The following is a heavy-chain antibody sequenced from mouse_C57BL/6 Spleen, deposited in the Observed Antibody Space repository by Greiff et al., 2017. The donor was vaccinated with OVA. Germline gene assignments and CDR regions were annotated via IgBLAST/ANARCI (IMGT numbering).Heavy chain of an antibody. J-gene: IGHJ3*01. CDR1: GYTFTDYE. D-gene: IGHD4-1*01. V-gene: IGHV1-15*01. Sequence: QVHVKQSGAELVRPGASVTLSCKASGYTFTDYEMHWVKQTPVHGLEWIGAIDPETGGTAYNQKFKGKAILTADKSSSTAYMELRSLTSEDSAVYYCTRGNWDEAYWGQGTLVTVSA. CDR2: IDPETGGT. CDR3: TRGNWDEAY.